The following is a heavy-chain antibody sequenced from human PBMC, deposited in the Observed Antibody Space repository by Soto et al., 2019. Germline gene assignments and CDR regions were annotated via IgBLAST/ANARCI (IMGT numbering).Heavy chain of an antibody. CDR2: ISYDGSNK. V-gene: IGHV3-30-3*01. J-gene: IGHJ3*02. CDR3: AREALGFDAFDI. CDR1: GFTFSIYA. D-gene: IGHD2-2*03. Sequence: GGSLRLSCAASGFTFSIYAMHWVRQAPCKGLEWVAVISYDGSNKYYADSVKGRFTISRDNSKNTLYLQMNSLRAEDTAVYYCAREALGFDAFDIWGQGTMVTVSS.